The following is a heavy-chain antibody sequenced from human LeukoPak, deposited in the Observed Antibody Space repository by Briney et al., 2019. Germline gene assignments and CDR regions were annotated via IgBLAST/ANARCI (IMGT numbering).Heavy chain of an antibody. Sequence: GGSLRLSCAASGFTFSSDWMHWVRQAPGKGLEWVSIIYSGGSTYYAESVKGRFTISRDNSKNTLYLQMNSLRAEDTAVYYCARAPTYYYDSSDYYYFDYWGRGTLVTVSS. CDR2: IYSGGST. V-gene: IGHV3-53*01. CDR3: ARAPTYYYDSSDYYYFDY. D-gene: IGHD3-22*01. J-gene: IGHJ4*02. CDR1: GFTFSSDW.